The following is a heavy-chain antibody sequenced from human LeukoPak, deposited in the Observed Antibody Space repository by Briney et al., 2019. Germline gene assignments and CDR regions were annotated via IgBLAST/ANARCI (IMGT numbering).Heavy chain of an antibody. J-gene: IGHJ4*02. CDR1: GFTFSNYG. Sequence: GGSLRLSCAASGFTFSNYGMHWVRQAPGKGLEWVALISFDGSNKYYADSVKGRFTISRDNSKNTLYLQMNSLRAEDTAVYYCARVDSYGVNWGQGTLVTVSS. CDR2: ISFDGSNK. D-gene: IGHD5-18*01. CDR3: ARVDSYGVN. V-gene: IGHV3-30*02.